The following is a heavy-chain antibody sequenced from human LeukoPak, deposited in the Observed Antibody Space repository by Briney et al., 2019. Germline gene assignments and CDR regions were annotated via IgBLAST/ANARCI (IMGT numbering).Heavy chain of an antibody. V-gene: IGHV3-7*05. CDR2: INQDGSEK. Sequence: GGSLRLSCAASGFTFSDYWMSWVRQAPGKGLEWVANINQDGSEKYYVDSVKGRFTISRDNAKNSLYLQMNSLRAEDTAVYYCAREGTYSGYDLTDSWGQGTLVTVSS. J-gene: IGHJ4*02. CDR1: GFTFSDYW. CDR3: AREGTYSGYDLTDS. D-gene: IGHD5-12*01.